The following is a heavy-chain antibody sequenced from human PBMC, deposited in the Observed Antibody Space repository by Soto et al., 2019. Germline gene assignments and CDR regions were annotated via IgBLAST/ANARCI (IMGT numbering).Heavy chain of an antibody. J-gene: IGHJ3*02. Sequence: SGTLSLTCAVSARSFSDFDCTRIRQAPGRGLEWVGYVKHRVGARYTSSLQGRLTFSVATSTNQFCLKLRSLVAANMAVYYCARGLRSGYDYAAFDIWSQGTQVTVSS. CDR3: ARGLRSGYDYAAFDI. CDR2: VKHRVGA. CDR1: ARSFSDFD. V-gene: IGHV4-34*01. D-gene: IGHD3-22*01.